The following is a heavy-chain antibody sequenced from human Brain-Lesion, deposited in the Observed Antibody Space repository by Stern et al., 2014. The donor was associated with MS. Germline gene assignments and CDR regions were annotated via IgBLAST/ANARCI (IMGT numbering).Heavy chain of an antibody. V-gene: IGHV4-4*02. CDR3: VRELPDLNAFDI. CDR2: IYHSGGT. CDR1: GGSISSSNW. D-gene: IGHD1-14*01. Sequence: QVQLVQSGPGLVKPSGTLSLTCAVSGGSISSSNWWSWVRQSPGKGLEWIGEIYHSGGTKYSPSFESRVIISVDKSKNQFSLKLSYVTAADTAVYYCVRELPDLNAFDIWGQGTMVTVSS. J-gene: IGHJ3*02.